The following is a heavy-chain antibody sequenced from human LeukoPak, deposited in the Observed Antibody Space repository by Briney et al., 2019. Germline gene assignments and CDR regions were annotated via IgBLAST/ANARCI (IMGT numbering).Heavy chain of an antibody. CDR3: ATGRWLAAAGHIFDY. CDR1: GASFNSDDQY. D-gene: IGHD6-13*01. CDR2: IHPSGML. V-gene: IGHV4-31*03. J-gene: IGHJ4*02. Sequence: SETLSLTCTVSGASFNSDDQYWNWIRQSPGKGLEWIGSIHPSGMLYNNPSLESRVTMSRDTSKNQFSLNLNSVTAADTAVYYCATGRWLAAAGHIFDYWGQGTLVTVSS.